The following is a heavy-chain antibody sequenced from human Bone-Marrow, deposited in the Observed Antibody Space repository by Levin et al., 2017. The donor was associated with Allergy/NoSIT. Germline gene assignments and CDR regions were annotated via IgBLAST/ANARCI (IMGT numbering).Heavy chain of an antibody. CDR2: SRNKANNYIT. CDR1: EFTFSQHY. Sequence: PGGSLRLSCAASEFTFSQHYMDWVRQAPGKGLEWVGRSRNKANNYITEYAASVKGRFTISRDDSKNSVYLEMNSLKSDDTAVYFCVREAAASVFDLWGQGTMVTVSP. D-gene: IGHD5/OR15-5a*01. CDR3: VREAAASVFDL. J-gene: IGHJ3*01. V-gene: IGHV3-72*01.